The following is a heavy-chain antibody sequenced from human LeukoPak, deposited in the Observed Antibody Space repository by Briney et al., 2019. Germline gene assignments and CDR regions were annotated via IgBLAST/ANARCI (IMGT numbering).Heavy chain of an antibody. CDR3: ARGQPGHAFDI. CDR1: GFTFSSYW. V-gene: IGHV3-7*02. J-gene: IGHJ3*02. CDR2: IKPDGSDK. D-gene: IGHD2-2*01. Sequence: PGGSLRLSCAASGFTFSSYWMSWVRQAPGKGLEWVANIKPDGSDKYYVDSVKGRFTISRDNAKNTVYLQMNSLRAEDTAVYYCARGQPGHAFDIWGQGTMVTVSS.